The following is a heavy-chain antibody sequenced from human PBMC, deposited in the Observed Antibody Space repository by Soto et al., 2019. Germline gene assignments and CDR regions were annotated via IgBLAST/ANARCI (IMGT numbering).Heavy chain of an antibody. J-gene: IGHJ5*02. CDR2: INAGSGNT. V-gene: IGHV1-3*01. CDR3: ARDCVVLVPAAIGWFDP. Sequence: GASVKVSCKASGYTFTSYAMHWVRQAPGQRLEWMGWINAGSGNTKYSQKFQGRVTITRDTSASTAYMELSSLRSEDTAVYYCARDCVVLVPAAIGWFDPWGQGTLVTVAS. D-gene: IGHD2-2*02. CDR1: GYTFTSYA.